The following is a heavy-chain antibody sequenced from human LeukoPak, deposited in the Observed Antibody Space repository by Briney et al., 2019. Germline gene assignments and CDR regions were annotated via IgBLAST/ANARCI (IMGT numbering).Heavy chain of an antibody. D-gene: IGHD3-22*01. Sequence: PSETLSLTCGVYGGSFSGYYWSWIRQPPGKGLEWIGEINHSGSTNYNPSLKSRVTISVDTSKNQFSLKLSSVTAADTAVYYCARGRQEVSMIVVVMTAVSYYLDVWGKGTTVTVS. CDR3: ARGRQEVSMIVVVMTAVSYYLDV. V-gene: IGHV4-34*01. J-gene: IGHJ6*03. CDR1: GGSFSGYY. CDR2: INHSGST.